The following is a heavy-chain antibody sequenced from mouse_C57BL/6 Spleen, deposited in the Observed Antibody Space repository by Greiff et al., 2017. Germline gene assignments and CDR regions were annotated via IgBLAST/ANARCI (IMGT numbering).Heavy chain of an antibody. CDR1: GYSITSGYD. J-gene: IGHJ1*03. V-gene: IGHV3-1*01. Sequence: DVKLQESGPGMVKPSQSLSLTCTVTGYSITSGYDWHWIRHFPGNKLEWMGYISYSGSTNYNPSLKSRISITHDTSKNHFFLKLNSVTTEDTATYYCARAWPSYWYFDVWGTGTTVTVSS. CDR2: ISYSGST. CDR3: ARAWPSYWYFDV.